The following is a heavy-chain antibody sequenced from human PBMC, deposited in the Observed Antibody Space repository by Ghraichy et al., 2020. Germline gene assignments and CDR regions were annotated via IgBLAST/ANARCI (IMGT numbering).Heavy chain of an antibody. CDR2: INHSGST. Sequence: SETLSLTCAVYGGSFSGYYWSWIRQPPGKGLEWIGEINHSGSTNYNPSLKSRVTISVDTAKNQFSLKLSSVTAADTAVYYLARRDCSGGSCYSGVSYYYYYYMDVWGKGTTVTVSS. CDR1: GGSFSGYY. J-gene: IGHJ6*03. V-gene: IGHV4-34*01. D-gene: IGHD2-15*01. CDR3: ARRDCSGGSCYSGVSYYYYYYMDV.